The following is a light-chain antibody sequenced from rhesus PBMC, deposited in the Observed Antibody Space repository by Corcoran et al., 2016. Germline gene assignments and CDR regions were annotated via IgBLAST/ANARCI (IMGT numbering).Light chain of an antibody. CDR2: DAT. Sequence: ETVVTQSPATLALSPGERATPSCRSRQSDGSKLAWYQPQPEQAPQLLIFDATSRATGNPDRFSGSGSGTEFPLPISSLEAEAVGLYCWQRNNNRNSFGQWTKVEIK. CDR3: QRNNNRNS. J-gene: IGKJ2*01. V-gene: IGKV3-42*01. CDR1: QSDGSK.